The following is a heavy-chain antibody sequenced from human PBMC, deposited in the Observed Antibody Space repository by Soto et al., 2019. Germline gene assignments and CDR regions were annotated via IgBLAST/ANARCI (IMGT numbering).Heavy chain of an antibody. CDR3: AKDLQSYGDYDYYCYGMDV. J-gene: IGHJ6*02. CDR1: GFTFSTYG. CDR2: ISYDGTNK. D-gene: IGHD4-17*01. V-gene: IGHV3-30*18. Sequence: QVQLVESGGGEVQPGRSLTISCAASGFTFSTYGMHWVRQTPGKGLEWVAVISYDGTNKFYSDSVKGRFTISRDNFKNTLTLQKNSLRADDTAVYSCAKDLQSYGDYDYYCYGMDVWGLGTRVTVS.